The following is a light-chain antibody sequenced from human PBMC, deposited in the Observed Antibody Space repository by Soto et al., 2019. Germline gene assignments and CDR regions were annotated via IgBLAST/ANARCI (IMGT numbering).Light chain of an antibody. CDR2: DVS. Sequence: DIQMTQSPSTLSASVGDRVTITCRASQNIANWLAWYQQKPGKPPDLLIYDVSSLESGVPLRFSGSGSGTEFTLTISSLQTDDSATYYCQQYNDEPWTFGQGTKVEIK. CDR3: QQYNDEPWT. V-gene: IGKV1-5*01. CDR1: QNIANW. J-gene: IGKJ1*01.